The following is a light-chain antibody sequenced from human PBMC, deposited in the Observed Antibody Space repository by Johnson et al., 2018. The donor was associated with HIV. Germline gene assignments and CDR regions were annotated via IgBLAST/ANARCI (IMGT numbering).Light chain of an antibody. J-gene: IGLJ1*01. Sequence: QSVLTQPPSVSAAPGQKVTISCSGSSSNIGNNYVSWYQQVPGTAPKLLIYDNNKRPSGIPDRFSGSKSGTSATLGITGLQTGDEADYSCGTWDSTLRTGSFGTGTKVTVL. V-gene: IGLV1-51*01. CDR2: DNN. CDR3: GTWDSTLRTGS. CDR1: SSNIGNNY.